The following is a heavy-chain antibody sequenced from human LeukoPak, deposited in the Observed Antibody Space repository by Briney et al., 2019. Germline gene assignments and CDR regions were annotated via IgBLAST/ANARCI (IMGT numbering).Heavy chain of an antibody. Sequence: NPSETLSLTCTVSGGSISSGSYYWSWIRQPGGKGLDWFVRIYASGSTHSNLSVERRAPMSVDTTHYLFSLTLCLVTAQDAAIYYCARVAQYLVGASSTAFFEYWGQGTLVTVSS. CDR2: IYASGST. V-gene: IGHV4-61*02. J-gene: IGHJ4*02. CDR3: ARVAQYLVGASSTAFFEY. CDR1: GGSISSGSYY. D-gene: IGHD1-26*01.